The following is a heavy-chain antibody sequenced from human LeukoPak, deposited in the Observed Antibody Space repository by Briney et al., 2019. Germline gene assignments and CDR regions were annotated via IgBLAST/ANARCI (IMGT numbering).Heavy chain of an antibody. V-gene: IGHV3-7*01. CDR3: ARDTGGGYSCYDC. Sequence: PGGSLRLSCAAPGFTFSSYWMTWIRQAPGKGLEWVANIKQDGSEKYYVDSVKGRFTISRDNAKNSLYLQMNSLRAEDTAVYYCARDTGGGYSCYDCWGQGTLVTVSS. CDR1: GFTFSSYW. J-gene: IGHJ4*02. D-gene: IGHD5-18*01. CDR2: IKQDGSEK.